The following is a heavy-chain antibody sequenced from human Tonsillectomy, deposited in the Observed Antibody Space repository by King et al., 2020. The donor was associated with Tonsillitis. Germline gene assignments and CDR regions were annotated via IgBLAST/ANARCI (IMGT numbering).Heavy chain of an antibody. Sequence: VQLVESGGGLVQPGGSLRLSCAASGFTVSSYAMSWVRQAPGEGLVWVTAISGNGGSTYYADSVKGRFTISRDNSKNTLYLQMNSLRAEDTAVYYCAKDWGSKGVVITHDAFDIWGQGTMVTVSS. CDR1: GFTVSSYA. CDR3: AKDWGSKGVVITHDAFDI. CDR2: ISGNGGST. V-gene: IGHV3-23*04. D-gene: IGHD3-22*01. J-gene: IGHJ3*02.